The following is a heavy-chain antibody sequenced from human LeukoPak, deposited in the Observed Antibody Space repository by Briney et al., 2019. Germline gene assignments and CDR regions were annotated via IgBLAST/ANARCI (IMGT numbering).Heavy chain of an antibody. Sequence: HPGGSLRLSCVASGFTFRSYSLHWVRQAPGKGLEWVAVISFDGSHQYFAASVKGRFTISRDNSNNTLYLQMNSLRAEDTAVYYCATPLISISSTTYYNYFEYWGQGALVTVSS. D-gene: IGHD2-2*01. J-gene: IGHJ4*02. CDR2: ISFDGSHQ. CDR1: GFTFRSYS. CDR3: ATPLISISSTTYYNYFEY. V-gene: IGHV3-30*04.